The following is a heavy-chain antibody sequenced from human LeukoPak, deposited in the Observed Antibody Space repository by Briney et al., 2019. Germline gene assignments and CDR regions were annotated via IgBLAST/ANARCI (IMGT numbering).Heavy chain of an antibody. CDR1: GFTFSDSY. CDR3: ARDWSGSYVGVPGY. J-gene: IGHJ4*02. CDR2: IKQDGSEK. Sequence: GGSLRLSCAASGFTFSDSYMSWIRQAPGKGLEWVANIKQDGSEKYYVDSVKGRFTISRDNAKNSLYLQMNSLRAEDTAVYYCARDWSGSYVGVPGYWGQGTLVTVSS. V-gene: IGHV3-7*01. D-gene: IGHD1-26*01.